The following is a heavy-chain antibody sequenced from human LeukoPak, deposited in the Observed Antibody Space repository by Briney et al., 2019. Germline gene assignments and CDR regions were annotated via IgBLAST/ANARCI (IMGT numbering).Heavy chain of an antibody. Sequence: GGSLRLSWAASGFTARVACMSGVPKAPGKGLEGVGRIKSKTDGGTTDYAAPVKGRFTIARDDSKNTLYLQMNSLKTEDTAVYYCSTDFSGSYYATEYWGQGTLVTVSS. CDR3: STDFSGSYYATEY. CDR2: IKSKTDGGTT. V-gene: IGHV3-15*01. J-gene: IGHJ4*02. D-gene: IGHD1-26*01. CDR1: GFTARVAC.